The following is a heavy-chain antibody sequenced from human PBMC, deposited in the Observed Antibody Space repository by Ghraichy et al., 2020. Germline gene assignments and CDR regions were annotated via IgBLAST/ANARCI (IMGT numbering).Heavy chain of an antibody. V-gene: IGHV1-69*05. CDR2: IIPIFGTA. Sequence: SVKVSCKASGGTFSSYAISWVRQAPGQGLKWMGGIIPIFGTANYAQKFQGRVTITTDESTSTAYMELSSLRSEDTAVYYCARGEVVVAASNPYYYFDYWGQGTLVTVSS. CDR1: GGTFSSYA. CDR3: ARGEVVVAASNPYYYFDY. D-gene: IGHD2-15*01. J-gene: IGHJ4*02.